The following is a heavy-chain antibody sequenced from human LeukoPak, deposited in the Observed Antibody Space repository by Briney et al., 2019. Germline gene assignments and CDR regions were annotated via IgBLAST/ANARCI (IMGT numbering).Heavy chain of an antibody. J-gene: IGHJ6*02. V-gene: IGHV3-23*01. CDR1: GLPFNNYA. Sequence: GSLRLSCAVSGLPFNNYAMSWVRQAPGKGLEWVSAISKSGDHTYYAASAKGRFTIYRDNSKNTQYLQMNSLRAEDTAVYYCATSWGPDTSAFRWGRDGMDVWGQGNTVIVS. D-gene: IGHD3-16*01. CDR3: ATSWGPDTSAFRWGRDGMDV. CDR2: ISKSGDHT.